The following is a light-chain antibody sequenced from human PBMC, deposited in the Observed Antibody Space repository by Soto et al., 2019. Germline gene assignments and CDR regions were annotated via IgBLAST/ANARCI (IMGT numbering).Light chain of an antibody. V-gene: IGLV1-40*01. Sequence: QSVLTQPTSVSGVPGQRVTISCTGSRSNIGAGYDVHWYQQLPGTAPKLLIYGNSNRPSGVPDRFSGSKSGTSASLAITGLQAEDEADYYCQSYDSSLSGPYVFGTGTKVTVL. J-gene: IGLJ1*01. CDR3: QSYDSSLSGPYV. CDR1: RSNIGAGYD. CDR2: GNS.